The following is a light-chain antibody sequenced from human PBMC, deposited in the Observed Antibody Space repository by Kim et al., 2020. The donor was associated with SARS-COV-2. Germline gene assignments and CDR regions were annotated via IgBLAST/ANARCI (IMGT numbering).Light chain of an antibody. CDR1: KGSSIY. J-gene: IGKJ1*01. V-gene: IGKV1-8*01. CDR3: HQYYSYPQT. CDR2: AAS. Sequence: ASTGDRVTITCRASKGSSIYLAWYQQKPGKAPKLLIYAASTLQSGVASRFSGSGSGTDFTLTISCLQSEDFATYYCHQYYSYPQTFGQGTKVDIK.